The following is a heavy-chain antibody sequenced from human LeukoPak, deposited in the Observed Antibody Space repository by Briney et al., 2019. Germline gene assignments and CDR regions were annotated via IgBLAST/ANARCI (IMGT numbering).Heavy chain of an antibody. D-gene: IGHD2-15*01. V-gene: IGHV6-1*01. J-gene: IGHJ4*02. Sequence: SQTLSLTCAISGDSVSNNRAGWNWIRQSPSRGLEWLGRVRYESKWFNEYAVSVGSRITINADTSKNQFSLQLNSVTPENTALYYCAREKDSYHPFDSWGQGSLVTVSS. CDR3: AREKDSYHPFDS. CDR1: GDSVSNNRAG. CDR2: VRYESKWFN.